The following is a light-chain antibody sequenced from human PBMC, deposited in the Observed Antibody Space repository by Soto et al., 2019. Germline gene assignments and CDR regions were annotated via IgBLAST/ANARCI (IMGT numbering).Light chain of an antibody. J-gene: IGKJ5*01. V-gene: IGKV3-20*01. CDR3: QQYGSSLIT. CDR2: GAS. Sequence: EIVLTQSPATLSLSPGERATLSCRASQSVSSNLAWYQQKPGQAPRLLIYGASSRATGIPDRFSGSGSGTDFTLIINSLEPEDFAAYYCQQYGSSLITFGQGTRLEI. CDR1: QSVSSN.